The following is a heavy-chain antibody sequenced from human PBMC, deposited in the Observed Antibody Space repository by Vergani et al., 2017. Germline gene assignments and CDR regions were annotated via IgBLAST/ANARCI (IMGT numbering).Heavy chain of an antibody. D-gene: IGHD5-12*01. CDR3: AGSGYDYVGKDXFDP. CDR1: GGSISSYY. V-gene: IGHV4-59*01. Sequence: QVQLQESGPGLVKPSETLSLTCTVSGGSISSYYWSWIRQPPGKGLEWIGFIYYSGSTNYNPSLTSRVTISVNMSKNQFSLTLSSVTAADTAVYYCAGSGYDYVGKDXFDPWGQGTLVTVSS. CDR2: IYYSGST. J-gene: IGHJ5*02.